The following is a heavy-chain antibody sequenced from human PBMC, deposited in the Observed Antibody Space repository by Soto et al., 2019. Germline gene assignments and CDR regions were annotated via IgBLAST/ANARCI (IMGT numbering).Heavy chain of an antibody. D-gene: IGHD3-22*01. V-gene: IGHV4-59*01. CDR3: ARDYYYYDSSGYYYYYYGMDV. Sequence: SETLSLTCTASGGSISSYYWSWIRQPPGKGLEWIGYIYYSGSTNYNPSLKSRVTISVDTSKNQFSLKLSSVTAADTAVYYCARDYYYYDSSGYYYYYYGMDVWGQGTTVTVSS. J-gene: IGHJ6*02. CDR2: IYYSGST. CDR1: GGSISSYY.